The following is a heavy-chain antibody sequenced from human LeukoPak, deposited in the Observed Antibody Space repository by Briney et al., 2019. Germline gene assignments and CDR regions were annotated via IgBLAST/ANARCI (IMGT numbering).Heavy chain of an antibody. CDR2: INAGNGNT. V-gene: IGHV1-3*01. D-gene: IGHD6-19*01. CDR1: GYTFTSYA. Sequence: ASVKVSCKASGYTFTSYAMHWVRQAPGQRLEWMGWINAGNGNTKYSQKFQGRVTITRDTSASTAYMELRSLRSDDTAVYYCARDISGWYYFDYWGQGTLVTVSS. CDR3: ARDISGWYYFDY. J-gene: IGHJ4*02.